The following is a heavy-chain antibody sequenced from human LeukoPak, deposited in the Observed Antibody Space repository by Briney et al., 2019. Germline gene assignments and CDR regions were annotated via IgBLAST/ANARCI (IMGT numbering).Heavy chain of an antibody. D-gene: IGHD1-14*01. CDR3: AREVSTGDFDF. V-gene: IGHV5-51*01. Sequence: GESLKISCQGFGYSFAGHWIAWVRQMPGRGLEWMGMIYPADSDTKYSPSFEGQVTISVDKSISTAYLQWNSLSASDTATYYCAREVSTGDFDFWGQGTLVTVSS. J-gene: IGHJ4*02. CDR2: IYPADSDT. CDR1: GYSFAGHW.